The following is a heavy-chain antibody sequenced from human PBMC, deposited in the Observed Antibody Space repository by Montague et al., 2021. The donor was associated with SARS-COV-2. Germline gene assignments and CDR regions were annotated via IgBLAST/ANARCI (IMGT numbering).Heavy chain of an antibody. J-gene: IGHJ6*02. CDR3: ARDRGYGDFYYYGMDV. D-gene: IGHD3-10*01. CDR2: ISSSGSTI. Sequence: SLRLSCAASGFTFSNYEMNWVRQAPGKGLEWVLYISSSGSTIYYADSVKGRFTISRDNAQNPLYLQMNSLRAENTGVYYCARDRGYGDFYYYGMDVWGQGTLVTVSS. CDR1: GFTFSNYE. V-gene: IGHV3-48*03.